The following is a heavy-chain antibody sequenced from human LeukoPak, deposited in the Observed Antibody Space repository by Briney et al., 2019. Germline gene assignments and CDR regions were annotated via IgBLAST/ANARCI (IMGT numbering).Heavy chain of an antibody. CDR1: GFTFSSYG. Sequence: GGSLRLSCAASGFTFSSYGMHWVRQAPGKGLEWVSVIYSGGSTYYADSVKGRFTISRDNSKNTLYLQMNSLRAEDTAVYYCARDSRGYSGYANFDYWGQGTLVTVSS. V-gene: IGHV3-66*01. J-gene: IGHJ4*02. D-gene: IGHD5-12*01. CDR3: ARDSRGYSGYANFDY. CDR2: IYSGGST.